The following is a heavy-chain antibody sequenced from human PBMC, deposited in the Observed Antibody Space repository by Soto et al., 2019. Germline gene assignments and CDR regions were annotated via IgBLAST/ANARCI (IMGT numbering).Heavy chain of an antibody. J-gene: IGHJ4*02. CDR1: GYTFTSYA. CDR2: INAGNGNT. D-gene: IGHD3-9*01. CDR3: ARTRLRYFGWFPFDY. Sequence: QVQLVQSGAEVKKPGASVKVSCKASGYTFTSYAMHWVRQAPGQRLEWMGWINAGNGNTKYSQKFQGRVTITRDTSASTAYMELSSLRSEVTAVYYCARTRLRYFGWFPFDYWGQGTLVTVSS. V-gene: IGHV1-3*01.